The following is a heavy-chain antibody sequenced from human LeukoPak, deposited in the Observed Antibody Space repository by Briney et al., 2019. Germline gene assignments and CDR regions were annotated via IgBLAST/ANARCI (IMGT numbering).Heavy chain of an antibody. D-gene: IGHD6-19*01. CDR3: AKGIYSSGWSYFDY. Sequence: PGGSLRLSCAASGFTFSNSAMSWVRQAPGKGLEWVSTLSGSGITTYYADSVTGRFTISRDNSKNTLYLQMNSLRAEDTDVYYCAKGIYSSGWSYFDYWGHGTLVTVSS. CDR2: LSGSGITT. V-gene: IGHV3-23*01. J-gene: IGHJ4*01. CDR1: GFTFSNSA.